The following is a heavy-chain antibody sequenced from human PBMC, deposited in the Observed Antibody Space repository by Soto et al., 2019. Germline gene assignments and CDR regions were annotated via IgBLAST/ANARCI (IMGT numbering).Heavy chain of an antibody. V-gene: IGHV4-34*01. D-gene: IGHD3-10*01. CDR1: GGSFSGYY. J-gene: IGHJ5*02. CDR2: INHSGST. CDR3: ARGNQYYYGSGSYYNNWFDP. Sequence: LSLTCAVYGGSFSGYYWSWIRQPPGKGLEWIGEINHSGSTNYNPSLKSRVTISVDTSKNQFSLKLSSVTAADTAVYYCARGNQYYYGSGSYYNNWFDPWGQGTLVTSPQ.